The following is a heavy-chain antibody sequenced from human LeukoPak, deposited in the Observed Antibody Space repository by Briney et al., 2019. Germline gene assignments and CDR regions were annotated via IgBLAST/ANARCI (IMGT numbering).Heavy chain of an antibody. V-gene: IGHV1-2*02. CDR1: GYTFTGYY. Sequence: ASVKVSCKASGYTFTGYYMHWVRQAPGQGLEWMGWINPNSGGTNYAQKFQGRVTMTRDTSISTAYMELSRLRSDDTAVYYCARDRVTSSSWYYYYYYGMDVWGQGTTVTVSS. D-gene: IGHD6-13*01. CDR2: INPNSGGT. J-gene: IGHJ6*02. CDR3: ARDRVTSSSWYYYYYYGMDV.